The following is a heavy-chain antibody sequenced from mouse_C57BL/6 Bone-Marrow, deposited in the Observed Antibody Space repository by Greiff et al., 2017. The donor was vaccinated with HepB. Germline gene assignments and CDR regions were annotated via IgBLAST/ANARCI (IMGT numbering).Heavy chain of an antibody. J-gene: IGHJ4*01. D-gene: IGHD2-4*01. CDR2: ISNGGGST. CDR3: AKPYDYDEDYYAMDY. Sequence: DVQLVESGGGLVQPGGSLKLSCAASGFTFSDYYMYWVRQTPEKRLEWVAYISNGGGSTYYPDTVKGRFTISRDNAKNTLYLQMSRLKSEDTAMYYCAKPYDYDEDYYAMDYWGQGTSVTVSS. V-gene: IGHV5-12*01. CDR1: GFTFSDYY.